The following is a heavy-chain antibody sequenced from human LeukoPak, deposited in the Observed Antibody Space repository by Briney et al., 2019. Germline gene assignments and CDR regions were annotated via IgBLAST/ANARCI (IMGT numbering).Heavy chain of an antibody. CDR2: INPNSGGT. Sequence: ASVRVSCKASGYTFTDYYMHWVRQAPGQGLEWMGWINPNSGGTNYAQKLQGRVTMSRDTSTSAAYMELSRLRSDDTAVYYCARAAVVTGSTETFDPWGQGTLVTVSS. CDR1: GYTFTDYY. CDR3: ARAAVVTGSTETFDP. V-gene: IGHV1-2*02. D-gene: IGHD2-8*02. J-gene: IGHJ5*02.